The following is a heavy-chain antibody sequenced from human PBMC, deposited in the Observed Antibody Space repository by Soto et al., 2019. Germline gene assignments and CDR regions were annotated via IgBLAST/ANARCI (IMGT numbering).Heavy chain of an antibody. CDR2: INHSGST. V-gene: IGHV4-34*01. D-gene: IGHD3-3*01. CDR3: ARGLRFLEWLEYYGMDV. Sequence: SETLSLTCAVYGGSFSGYYWSWIRQPPGKGLEWIGEINHSGSTNYNPSLKSRVTISVDTSKNQFSLKLSSVTAADTAVYYCARGLRFLEWLEYYGMDVWGQGNTVTVSS. J-gene: IGHJ6*02. CDR1: GGSFSGYY.